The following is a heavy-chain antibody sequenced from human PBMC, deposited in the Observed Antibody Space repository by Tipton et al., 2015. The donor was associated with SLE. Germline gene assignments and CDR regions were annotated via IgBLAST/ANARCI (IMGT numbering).Heavy chain of an antibody. J-gene: IGHJ6*02. CDR2: IYYSGST. Sequence: TLSLTCTVSGGSISSSHYYWGWIRQPPGKGLEWIGNIYYSGSTFYNPSFKGRVTISVDSSKNQVSLKLTSVTAADTAVYYCARRNRAFSYAMDVWGQGTTVTVSS. V-gene: IGHV4-39*07. CDR3: ARRNRAFSYAMDV. CDR1: GGSISSSHYY. D-gene: IGHD1-14*01.